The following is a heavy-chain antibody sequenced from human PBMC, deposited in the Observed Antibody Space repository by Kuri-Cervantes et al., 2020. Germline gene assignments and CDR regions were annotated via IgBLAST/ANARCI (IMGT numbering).Heavy chain of an antibody. V-gene: IGHV4-30-2*01. CDR1: GGSISSGDYY. CDR2: IYHSGST. Sequence: SETLSLTCTVSGGSISSGDYYWSWIRQPPGKGLEWIGYIYHSGSTYYNPSLKSRVTISVDRSKNQFSLKLSSVTAADTAVYYCARGDYGDPLDYWGQGTLVTVSS. J-gene: IGHJ4*02. CDR3: ARGDYGDPLDY. D-gene: IGHD4-17*01.